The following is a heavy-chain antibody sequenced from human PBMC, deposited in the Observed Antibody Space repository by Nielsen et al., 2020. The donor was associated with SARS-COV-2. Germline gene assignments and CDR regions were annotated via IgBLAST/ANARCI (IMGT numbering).Heavy chain of an antibody. Sequence: ASVKVSCKASGYTFTSYDINWVRQAPGQGLEWMGWMNPNSGNTDYAQNFQGRVTMTRNTSISTDYMELSSLKSEDTAVYYCARGLGYSSGWYQYYFDYWGRGTLVTVSS. J-gene: IGHJ4*02. CDR3: ARGLGYSSGWYQYYFDY. CDR2: MNPNSGNT. CDR1: GYTFTSYD. V-gene: IGHV1-8*01. D-gene: IGHD6-19*01.